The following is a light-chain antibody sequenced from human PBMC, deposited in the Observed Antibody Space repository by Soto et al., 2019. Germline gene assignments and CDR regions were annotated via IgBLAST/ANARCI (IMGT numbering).Light chain of an antibody. J-gene: IGKJ5*01. Sequence: EIVLTQSPGTLSLSPGERVTLSCRASQSVSSSYLAWYQQKSGQAPRLLIYGASSRATGIQDRFSGSGSGTDFTLTISRLEPEDFAAYYCQQYGSSPITFGQGTLLEIK. V-gene: IGKV3-20*01. CDR1: QSVSSSY. CDR2: GAS. CDR3: QQYGSSPIT.